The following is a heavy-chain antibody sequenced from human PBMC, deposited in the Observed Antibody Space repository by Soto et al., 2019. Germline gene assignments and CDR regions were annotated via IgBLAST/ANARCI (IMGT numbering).Heavy chain of an antibody. CDR1: GGTFSSYA. V-gene: IGHV1-69*06. CDR3: ARGDIVVAPAASNYYYGMDV. J-gene: IGHJ6*02. Sequence: QVQLVQSGAEVKKPGSSVKVSCKASGGTFSSYAISWVRQAPGQGLEWMGGFIPIFGTANYAQKFQGRVTITADKSTSKAYMELSSLRSEDTAVYYCARGDIVVAPAASNYYYGMDVWGQGTTVTVSS. CDR2: FIPIFGTA. D-gene: IGHD2-2*01.